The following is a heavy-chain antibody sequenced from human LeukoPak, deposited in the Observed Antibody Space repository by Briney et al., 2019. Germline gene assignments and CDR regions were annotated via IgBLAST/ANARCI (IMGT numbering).Heavy chain of an antibody. J-gene: IGHJ4*02. CDR1: GFTFSSYA. D-gene: IGHD3-9*01. V-gene: IGHV3-30*04. Sequence: GRSLRLSCAASGFTFSSYAMHWVRQAPGKGLEWVAVISYDGSNKYYADSVKGRFTISRDNSKNTLYLQMNSLRAEDTAVYYCARDLFNYDILTGPVDYWGQGTLVTVSS. CDR3: ARDLFNYDILTGPVDY. CDR2: ISYDGSNK.